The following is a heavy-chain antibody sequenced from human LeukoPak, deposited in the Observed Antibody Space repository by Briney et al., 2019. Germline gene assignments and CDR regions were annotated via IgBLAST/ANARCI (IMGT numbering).Heavy chain of an antibody. CDR2: IKSEGEGATT. J-gene: IGHJ6*04. V-gene: IGHV3-15*01. CDR3: IAHFPYFYGFDV. CDR1: GFTIGTAW. D-gene: IGHD3-3*02. Sequence: GVSLRLSCVSSGFTIGTAWMSWVRQAPGKGLEWLGHIKSEGEGATTDYAAPAKGRIAISRDDSKNMIYLQMSSLKIDDTAIYYCIAHFPYFYGFDVWGKGTTVTVSS.